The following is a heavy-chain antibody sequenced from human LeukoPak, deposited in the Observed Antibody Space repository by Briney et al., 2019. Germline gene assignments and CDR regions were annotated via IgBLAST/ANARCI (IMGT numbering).Heavy chain of an antibody. CDR2: IKSKAHGGTT. CDR1: GFTFSNAY. CDR3: ATYSSSYYYFVY. D-gene: IGHD6-13*01. Sequence: GGSLRLSCAASGFTFSNAYMSWVRQAPGKGLEWVGRIKSKAHGGTTEYAAPVKGRFTTSRDDSKNTLFLQMNSLQTEDAALYYCATYSSSYYYFVYWGQGTLVTVSS. V-gene: IGHV3-15*01. J-gene: IGHJ4*02.